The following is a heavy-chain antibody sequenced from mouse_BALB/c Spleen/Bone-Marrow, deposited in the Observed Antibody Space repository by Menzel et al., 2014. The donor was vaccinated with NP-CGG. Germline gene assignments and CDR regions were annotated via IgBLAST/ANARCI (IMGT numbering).Heavy chain of an antibody. D-gene: IGHD1-1*01. J-gene: IGHJ2*01. CDR3: ARRGYGSSPFDY. V-gene: IGHV1-67*01. Sequence: VQLQESGPELVRPGVSVKISCKGSGYTFTDYAMHWVKQSHAKSLEWIGVISTYPGNTNYNQKFKGKATMTVDKSSSTAYMELARLTSEDSAIYYCARRGYGSSPFDYWGQGTTLTVPS. CDR2: ISTYPGNT. CDR1: GYTFTDYA.